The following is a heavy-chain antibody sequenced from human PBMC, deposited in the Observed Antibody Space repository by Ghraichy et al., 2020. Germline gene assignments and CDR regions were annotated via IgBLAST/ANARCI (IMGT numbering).Heavy chain of an antibody. Sequence: SETLSLTCAVYGGSFSGYYWSWIRQPPGKGLEWIGEINHSGSTNYNPSIKSRVTISVDTSKNQFSLKLSSVTAADTAVYYCARATYDSSGYYAGFDYWGQGTLVTVSS. V-gene: IGHV4-34*01. CDR2: INHSGST. J-gene: IGHJ4*02. D-gene: IGHD3-22*01. CDR3: ARATYDSSGYYAGFDY. CDR1: GGSFSGYY.